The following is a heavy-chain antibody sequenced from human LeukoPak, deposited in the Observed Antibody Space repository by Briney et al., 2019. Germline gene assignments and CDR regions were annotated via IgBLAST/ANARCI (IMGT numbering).Heavy chain of an antibody. V-gene: IGHV3-23*01. D-gene: IGHD3-22*01. CDR1: GITLSNYG. J-gene: IGHJ4*02. Sequence: GGSLRLSCAVSGITLSNYGMSWVRQAPGKGLEWVAGISDSGGSTSYADSVKGRFTISRNNPKNTLYLQLNSLRAEDTAVYFCAKRGVVIRVILVGFHKAAYYFDSWGQGALVTVSS. CDR3: AKRGVVIRVILVGFHKAAYYFDS. CDR2: ISDSGGST.